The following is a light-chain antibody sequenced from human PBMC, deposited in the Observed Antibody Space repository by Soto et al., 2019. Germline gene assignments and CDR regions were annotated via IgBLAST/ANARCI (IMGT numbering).Light chain of an antibody. J-gene: IGLJ1*01. CDR3: TSYTSTSTPYV. V-gene: IGLV2-14*01. Sequence: QSALTQPASVSGSPGQSNTISCAGTSSDVGRYTYVSWYQQHPGKAPKLIIYDVYNRPSGVSTRFSGSKSGNTASLTISGLQAEDEVDYYCTSYTSTSTPYVFGGGTKLTVL. CDR1: SSDVGRYTY. CDR2: DVY.